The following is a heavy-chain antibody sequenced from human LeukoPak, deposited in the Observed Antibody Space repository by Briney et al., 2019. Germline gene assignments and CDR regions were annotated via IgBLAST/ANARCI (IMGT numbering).Heavy chain of an antibody. J-gene: IGHJ3*02. Sequence: GGSLRLSCAASGFTFSDHYMSWIRQAPVKGLEWVSYISSSGSTIYYADSVKGRFTISRDNAKNSLYLQMNSLRAEDTAVYYCASGLRFLEWLGAFDIWGQGTMVTVSS. CDR3: ASGLRFLEWLGAFDI. CDR1: GFTFSDHY. V-gene: IGHV3-11*04. D-gene: IGHD3-3*01. CDR2: ISSSGSTI.